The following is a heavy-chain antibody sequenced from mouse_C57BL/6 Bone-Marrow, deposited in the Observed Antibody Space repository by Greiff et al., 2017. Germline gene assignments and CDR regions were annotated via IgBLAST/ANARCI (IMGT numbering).Heavy chain of an antibody. Sequence: QVQLKQPGAELVKPGASVKLSCKASGYTFTSYWMHWVEQRPGQGLEWIGMIHPNSGSTNYNEKFKSKATLTVDKSSSTAYVQLSSLTSEDSAVYYCARWRLRRFDYWGQGTTLTVSS. CDR2: IHPNSGST. CDR1: GYTFTSYW. CDR3: ARWRLRRFDY. V-gene: IGHV1-64*01. J-gene: IGHJ2*01. D-gene: IGHD2-4*01.